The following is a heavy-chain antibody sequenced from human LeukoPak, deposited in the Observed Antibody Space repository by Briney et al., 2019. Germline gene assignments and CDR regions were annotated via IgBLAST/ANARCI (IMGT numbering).Heavy chain of an antibody. CDR1: GYTFTSYG. CDR3: ARALGYDSSGCPSPQDAFDI. Sequence: GASVKVSCKASGYTFTSYGISWVRQAPGQGLEWMGWISAYNGNTNYAQKLQGRVTMTTDTSTSTAYMELRSLRSGDTAVYYCARALGYDSSGCPSPQDAFDIWGQGTMVTVSS. J-gene: IGHJ3*02. CDR2: ISAYNGNT. D-gene: IGHD3-22*01. V-gene: IGHV1-18*01.